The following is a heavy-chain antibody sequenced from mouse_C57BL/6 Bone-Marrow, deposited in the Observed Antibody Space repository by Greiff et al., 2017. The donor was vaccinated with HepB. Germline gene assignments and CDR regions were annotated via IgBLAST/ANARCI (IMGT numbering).Heavy chain of an antibody. J-gene: IGHJ2*01. D-gene: IGHD2-3*01. Sequence: EVKLQESGGGLVQPGGSMKLSCVASGFTFSNYWMNWVRQSPEKGLEWVAQIRLKSDNYATHYAESLKGRFTISRDDSKSSVYLQMNNLRAEDTGIYYCTFDGYYTYYFDYWGQGTTLTVSS. CDR2: IRLKSDNYAT. CDR3: TFDGYYTYYFDY. CDR1: GFTFSNYW. V-gene: IGHV6-3*01.